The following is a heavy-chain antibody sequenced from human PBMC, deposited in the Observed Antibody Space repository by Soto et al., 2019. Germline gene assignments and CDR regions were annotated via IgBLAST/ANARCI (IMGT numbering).Heavy chain of an antibody. J-gene: IGHJ6*02. Sequence: QMQPVQSGPEVKKPGTSVKVSCKASGFTFTSSAVQWVRQARGQRLEWIGWIVVGSGNTNYAQKFQERVTIPRDMSTSTAYMELSSLRSEDTAVYYCAADMGYYGSGSYFYYYYGMDVWGQGTTVTVSS. CDR1: GFTFTSSA. CDR2: IVVGSGNT. CDR3: AADMGYYGSGSYFYYYYGMDV. D-gene: IGHD3-10*01. V-gene: IGHV1-58*01.